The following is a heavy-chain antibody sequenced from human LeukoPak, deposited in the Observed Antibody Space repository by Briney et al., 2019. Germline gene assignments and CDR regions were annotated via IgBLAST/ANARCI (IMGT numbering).Heavy chain of an antibody. D-gene: IGHD6-19*01. CDR3: AKESSGGWYFDY. Sequence: GGSLRLSCAASGFTFSNYAVSWVRQAPGKGLEWVSSISGTGGSTYYADSVKGRFTISRDNSKNSLYLQMNSLRAEDTAVYYCAKESSGGWYFDYWGQGTLVTVSS. J-gene: IGHJ4*02. CDR2: ISGTGGST. CDR1: GFTFSNYA. V-gene: IGHV3-23*01.